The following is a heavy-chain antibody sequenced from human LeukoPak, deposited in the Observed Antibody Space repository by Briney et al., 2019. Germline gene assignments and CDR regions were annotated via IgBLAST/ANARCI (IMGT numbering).Heavy chain of an antibody. CDR1: GYTFTSYY. Sequence: ASVKVSCKASGYTFTSYYMHWVRQAPGQGLEWMAIINPSGGSTSYAQKFQGRVTMTRDTSTSTVYMELSSLRSEDTAVYYCARDSRPSYDSSGYYYPGDYWGQGILVTVSS. V-gene: IGHV1-46*01. J-gene: IGHJ4*02. D-gene: IGHD3-22*01. CDR2: INPSGGST. CDR3: ARDSRPSYDSSGYYYPGDY.